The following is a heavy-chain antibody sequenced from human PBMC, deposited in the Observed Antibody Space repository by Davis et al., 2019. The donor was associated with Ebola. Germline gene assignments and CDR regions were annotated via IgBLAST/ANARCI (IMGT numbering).Heavy chain of an antibody. J-gene: IGHJ3*02. V-gene: IGHV3-53*01. CDR2: IYNVYTM. Sequence: PGGSLRLSCEASGFSVSDNYMNWVRQAPGKGLEWVSVIYNVYTMYYADSVKGRFTISRDSSINTVYLQMSSLRAEDTAVYYCARAEDDYGEYPDALDIWGQGTVVTVSS. D-gene: IGHD4-17*01. CDR1: GFSVSDNY. CDR3: ARAEDDYGEYPDALDI.